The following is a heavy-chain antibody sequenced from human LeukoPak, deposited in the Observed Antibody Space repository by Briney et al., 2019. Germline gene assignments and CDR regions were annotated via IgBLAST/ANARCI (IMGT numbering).Heavy chain of an antibody. CDR3: ARGSLGSWYYFDH. J-gene: IGHJ4*02. Sequence: GGSRRLSRAAAAFTFGSSAMSWVRQAQGKGPEWVSTFNRSGPKTYYADSVKGRFTIFRDNSKNTLYLQMNSLRAEDTAVYYCARGSLGSWYYFDHWGQGTLVTGSS. CDR2: FNRSGPKT. CDR1: AFTFGSSA. V-gene: IGHV3-23*01. D-gene: IGHD6-13*01.